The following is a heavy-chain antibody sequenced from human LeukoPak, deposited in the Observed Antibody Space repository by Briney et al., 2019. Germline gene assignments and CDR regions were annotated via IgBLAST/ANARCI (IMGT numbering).Heavy chain of an antibody. CDR3: ARDYYGSGSYSWFDP. Sequence: PGGPLRLSCAASGFTFSSYSMNWVRQAPGKGLEWVSSISSSSSYIYYADSVKGRFTISRDNAKNSLYLQMNSLRAEDTAVYYCARDYYGSGSYSWFDPWGQGTLVTVSS. CDR1: GFTFSSYS. CDR2: ISSSSSYI. D-gene: IGHD3-10*01. V-gene: IGHV3-21*01. J-gene: IGHJ5*02.